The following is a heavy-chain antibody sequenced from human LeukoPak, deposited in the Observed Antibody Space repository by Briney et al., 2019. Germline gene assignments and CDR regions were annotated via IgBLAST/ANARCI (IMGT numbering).Heavy chain of an antibody. Sequence: ASVKVSCKASGYTFTSYDINWVRQATGQGLEWMGWMNPNSGNTGYAQKFQGRVTITRNTSISTAYMELSSLRSEDTAVYYCARGRVSLYCSSTSCYASYYYTDVWGKGTTVTVSS. D-gene: IGHD2-2*01. V-gene: IGHV1-8*03. J-gene: IGHJ6*03. CDR1: GYTFTSYD. CDR3: ARGRVSLYCSSTSCYASYYYTDV. CDR2: MNPNSGNT.